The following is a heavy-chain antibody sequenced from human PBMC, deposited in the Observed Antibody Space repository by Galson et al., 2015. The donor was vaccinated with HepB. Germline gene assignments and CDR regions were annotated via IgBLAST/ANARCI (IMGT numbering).Heavy chain of an antibody. V-gene: IGHV4-59*08. CDR1: AGSISRYY. CDR2: IYYSGST. J-gene: IGHJ5*02. CDR3: VRHGTAAMINGP. D-gene: IGHD5-18*01. Sequence: ETLSLTCTVSAGSISRYYWSWIRQSPGKGREWIGYIYYSGSTNYNPSLKSRVTISVDTSKNQFSLKLNSVTAADTALYYCVRHGTAAMINGPWGQGTLVTVSS.